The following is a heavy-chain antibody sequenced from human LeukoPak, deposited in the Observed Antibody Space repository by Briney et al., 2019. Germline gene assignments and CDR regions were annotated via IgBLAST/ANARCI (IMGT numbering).Heavy chain of an antibody. CDR2: ISGSGGST. CDR1: GGSFSGYY. J-gene: IGHJ6*03. Sequence: ETLSLTCAVYGGSFSGYYWSWVRQAPGKGLEWVSAISGSGGSTYYADSVKGRFTISRDNSKNTLYLQMDSLRAEDTAVYYCAKVPAAAAATIYYYYMDVWGKGTTVTVSS. CDR3: AKVPAAAAATIYYYYMDV. D-gene: IGHD6-13*01. V-gene: IGHV3-23*01.